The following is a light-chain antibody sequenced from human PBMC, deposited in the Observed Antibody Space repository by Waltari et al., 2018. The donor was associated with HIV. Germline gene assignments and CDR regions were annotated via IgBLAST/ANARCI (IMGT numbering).Light chain of an antibody. CDR1: DPNIGAGYD. J-gene: IGLJ3*02. CDR3: QSYDNSLSGWV. CDR2: ATD. V-gene: IGLV1-40*01. Sequence: QSVLTQPPSVSGAPGQRVTVSCTGSDPNIGAGYDVPWYQQPLGTAPKLLIFATDTRPSGVPDRFSGSKSGTSASLAITGLQAEDEADYYCQSYDNSLSGWVFGGGTKLTV.